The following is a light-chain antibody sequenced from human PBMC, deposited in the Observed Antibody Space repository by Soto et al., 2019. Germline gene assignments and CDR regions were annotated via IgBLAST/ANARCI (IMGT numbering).Light chain of an antibody. Sequence: EIVLTQSPGTLSLSPGERATLSCRASQRVSSSYLAWYQQKPGLAPRLLIYGASSRATGIPDRFSGSGSGTDFTLTISRLEPEDFAVYYCQQYGSSSITFGQGTRLEIK. CDR3: QQYGSSSIT. J-gene: IGKJ5*01. V-gene: IGKV3-20*01. CDR2: GAS. CDR1: QRVSSSY.